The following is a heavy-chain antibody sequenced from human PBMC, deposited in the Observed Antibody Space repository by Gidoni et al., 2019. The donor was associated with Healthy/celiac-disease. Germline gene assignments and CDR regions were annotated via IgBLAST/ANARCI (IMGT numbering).Heavy chain of an antibody. D-gene: IGHD3-22*01. V-gene: IGHV4-39*01. CDR2: IYYRGST. CDR3: ARRPLYYDSSGYYPDDAFDI. Sequence: QLQLQESGPVLVNPSQTLSLPCTVSGGSISSSSSYWGWIRQPPGKGLEWIGSIYYRGSTYYNPSLKSRVTISVDTSKNQFSLKLSSVTAADTAVYYCARRPLYYDSSGYYPDDAFDIWGQGTMVTVSS. J-gene: IGHJ3*02. CDR1: GGSISSSSSY.